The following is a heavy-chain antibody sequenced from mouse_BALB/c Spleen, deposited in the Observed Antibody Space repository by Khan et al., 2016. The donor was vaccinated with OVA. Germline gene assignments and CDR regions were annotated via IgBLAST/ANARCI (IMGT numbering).Heavy chain of an antibody. V-gene: IGHV2-3*01. CDR3: AKWVNSYYAMDY. D-gene: IGHD1-3*01. J-gene: IGHJ4*01. CDR1: GFSLTSYG. CDR2: IWGDGST. Sequence: VELVESGPGLVAPSQSLSITCTVSGFSLTSYGVNWVRQPPGKGLEWVGVIWGDGSTNYHSALKSRLSISKDNSKSQVFLKLNSLQTDDTATYYCAKWVNSYYAMDYWGQGTSVTVSS.